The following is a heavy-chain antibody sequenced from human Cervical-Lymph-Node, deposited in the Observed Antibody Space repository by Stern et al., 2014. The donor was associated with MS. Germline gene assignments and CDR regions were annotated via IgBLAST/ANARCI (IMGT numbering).Heavy chain of an antibody. CDR3: AKDPGPYYDFWSGYPLFDY. D-gene: IGHD3-3*01. J-gene: IGHJ4*02. CDR2: ISGRGGST. CDR1: AFTFSNYA. V-gene: IGHV3-23*01. Sequence: EVQLLESGGGLVQPGGSLRLSCAASAFTFSNYAMSWVRQAPGKGLEWVSAISGRGGSTYYADSVKGRFTISRDNSKNTLYLQMNSLRVEDTAVYYCAKDPGPYYDFWSGYPLFDYWGQGTLVTVSS.